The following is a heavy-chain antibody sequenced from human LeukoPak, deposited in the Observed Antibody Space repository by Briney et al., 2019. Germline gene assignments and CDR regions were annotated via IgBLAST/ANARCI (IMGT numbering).Heavy chain of an antibody. CDR2: LSSSGDKT. CDR1: GFTISNYA. CDR3: ARYYYDKIDHSIFGY. V-gene: IGHV3-23*01. Sequence: GGSLRLSCAASGFTISNYAMTWVRQAPGKGLEWVSTLSSSGDKTYYIDSVKGRFTISRDSSKSTLYLQMNSLRAEDTATYYCARYYYDKIDHSIFGYWGQGTLVTVSS. J-gene: IGHJ4*02. D-gene: IGHD3-22*01.